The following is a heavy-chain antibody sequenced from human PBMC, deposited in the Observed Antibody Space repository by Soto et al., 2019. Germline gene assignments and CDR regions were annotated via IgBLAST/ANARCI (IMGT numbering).Heavy chain of an antibody. V-gene: IGHV1-69*02. CDR2: IIPILGIA. J-gene: IGHJ4*02. Sequence: SVKVSCKASGGTFSSYTISWVRQAPGQGLEWMGRIIPILGIANYAQKFQGRVTITADKSTSTAYMELSSLRSEDTAVYYCASRPLVAAAQFDHCVQGTRFTV. D-gene: IGHD3-3*02. CDR3: ASRPLVAAAQFDH. CDR1: GGTFSSYT.